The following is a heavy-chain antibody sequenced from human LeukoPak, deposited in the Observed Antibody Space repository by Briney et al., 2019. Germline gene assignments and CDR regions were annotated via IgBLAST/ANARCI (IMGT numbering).Heavy chain of an antibody. CDR2: IYYSGST. D-gene: IGHD1-14*01. J-gene: IGHJ6*04. V-gene: IGHV4-39*02. CDR1: GGSISSSSYY. Sequence: SETLSLTCTVSGGSISSSSYYWGWIRQPPGKGLEWIGSIYYSGSTYYNPSLKSRVTISVDTSKNQFSLKLSSVTAADTAVYYCARDGPRGTTEGWGKGTTVTVSS. CDR3: ARDGPRGTTEG.